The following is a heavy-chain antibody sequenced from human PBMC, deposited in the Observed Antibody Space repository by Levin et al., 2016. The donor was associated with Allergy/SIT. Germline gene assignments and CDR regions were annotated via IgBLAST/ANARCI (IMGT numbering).Heavy chain of an antibody. V-gene: IGHV1-69*06. D-gene: IGHD3-10*01. Sequence: WVRQAPGQGLEWMGGIIPIFGTANYAQKFQGRVTITADKSTSTAYMELSSLRSEDTAVYYCARGLLWFGDVYYFDYWGQGTLVTVSS. CDR2: IIPIFGTA. CDR3: ARGLLWFGDVYYFDY. J-gene: IGHJ4*02.